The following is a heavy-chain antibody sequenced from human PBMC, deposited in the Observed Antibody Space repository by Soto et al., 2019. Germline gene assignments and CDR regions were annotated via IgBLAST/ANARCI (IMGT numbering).Heavy chain of an antibody. CDR1: GFIFRDFW. Sequence: GGSLRLSCVASGFIFRDFWMSWVRQTPGKGLEWVSAISGSGGSTYYADSVKGRFTISRDNSKNTLYLQMNSLRAEDTAVYYCAKESYTLAARPRPFDYWGQGTLVTVSS. CDR2: ISGSGGST. D-gene: IGHD6-6*01. J-gene: IGHJ4*02. CDR3: AKESYTLAARPRPFDY. V-gene: IGHV3-23*01.